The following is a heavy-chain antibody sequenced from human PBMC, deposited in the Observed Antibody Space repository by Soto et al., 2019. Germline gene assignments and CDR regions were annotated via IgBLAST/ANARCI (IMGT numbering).Heavy chain of an antibody. Sequence: GGSLRLSCAVSGFTFRSYSMHWVRQSTGKGLEWISYISSGGDTKYYADSVTGRFTISRDNAKNSLFLQMSSLRAEDTAVYYCAKAFMWLDYWGQGTLVTVSS. CDR3: AKAFMWLDY. CDR1: GFTFRSYS. V-gene: IGHV3-48*01. CDR2: ISSGGDTK. J-gene: IGHJ4*02. D-gene: IGHD2-21*01.